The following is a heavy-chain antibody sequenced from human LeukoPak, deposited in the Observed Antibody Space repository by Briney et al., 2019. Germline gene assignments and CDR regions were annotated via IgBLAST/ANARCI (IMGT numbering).Heavy chain of an antibody. V-gene: IGHV3-7*01. J-gene: IGHJ4*02. CDR1: GFTFSTYS. D-gene: IGHD1-7*01. CDR2: IKQDGSEK. Sequence: GGSLSLSCAASGFTFSTYSMNWVRQAPGRGLEWVANIKQDGSEKYYVDSVKGRFTISRDNAKNSLYLQMNSLRAEDTAVYYCAREAGTTCDYWGQGTLVTVSS. CDR3: AREAGTTCDY.